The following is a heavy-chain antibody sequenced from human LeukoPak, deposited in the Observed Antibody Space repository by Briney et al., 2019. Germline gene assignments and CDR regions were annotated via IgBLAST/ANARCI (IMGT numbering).Heavy chain of an antibody. Sequence: SQTLSLTCTVSGGSISSGGYYWSWIRQHPGKGLEWIGYIYYSGSTNYNPSLKSRVTISVDTSKNQFSLKLSSVTAADAAVYYCARDHRNYDFWSGYHAFDIWGQGTMVTVSS. V-gene: IGHV4-31*03. CDR1: GGSISSGGYY. J-gene: IGHJ3*02. CDR2: IYYSGST. D-gene: IGHD3-3*01. CDR3: ARDHRNYDFWSGYHAFDI.